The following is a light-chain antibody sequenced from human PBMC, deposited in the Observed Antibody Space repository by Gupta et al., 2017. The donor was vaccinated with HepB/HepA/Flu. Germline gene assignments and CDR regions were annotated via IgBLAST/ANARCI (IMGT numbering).Light chain of an antibody. CDR2: EVS. J-gene: IGLJ2*01. V-gene: IGLV2-8*01. Sequence: QSALTPPSSVSASPGEPVLLSRHRTSSDVGGYNYVSWYQQHPGKAPKLMIYEVSKRPSGVPDRFSGSKPGNTASLTVSGPQAEDEADYYCSSYAGSNNLVFGGGTKLTVL. CDR1: SSDVGGYNY. CDR3: SSYAGSNNLV.